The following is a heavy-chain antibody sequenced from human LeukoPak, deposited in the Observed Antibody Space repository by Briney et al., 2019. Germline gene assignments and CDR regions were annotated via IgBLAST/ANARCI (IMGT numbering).Heavy chain of an antibody. CDR3: ARGRNLEWFDY. D-gene: IGHD3-3*01. J-gene: IGHJ5*01. CDR2: IHESEST. Sequence: SDTLSLTCTVSGGSLSGSPYWWGWVRQPPGKGLEWIVSIHESESTYYSPPLKSRVTKSIDTSKNQFSLKLNSVTAADTAVYYCARGRNLEWFDYWGRGTLVTVSS. CDR1: GGSLSGSPYW. V-gene: IGHV4-39*07.